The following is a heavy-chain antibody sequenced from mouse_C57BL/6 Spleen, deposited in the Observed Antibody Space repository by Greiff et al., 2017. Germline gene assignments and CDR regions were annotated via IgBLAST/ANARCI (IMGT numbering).Heavy chain of an antibody. CDR3: ARQPSLWYLDY. J-gene: IGHJ2*01. D-gene: IGHD1-1*01. V-gene: IGHV5-9*01. CDR1: GFTFSSYT. CDR2: ISGGGGNT. Sequence: EVNVVESGGGLVKPGGSLKLSCAASGFTFSSYTMSWVRQTPEKRLAWVATISGGGGNTYYPDSVKGRFTISRDNAKNTLYLQMSSLRSEDTALYYCARQPSLWYLDYWGQGTTLTVSS.